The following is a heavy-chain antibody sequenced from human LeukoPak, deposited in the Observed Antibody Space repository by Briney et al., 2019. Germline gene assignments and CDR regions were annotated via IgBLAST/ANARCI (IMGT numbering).Heavy chain of an antibody. J-gene: IGHJ3*02. D-gene: IGHD5-12*01. Sequence: GGSLRLSCAASGFTFSTYAMTWVRQAPGKGLEWVSLISGTGGSTYYADSVKGRFTISRDNSKNTLYLQMNSLRAEDTAVYYCARDSPVVADAFDIWGQGTMVTVSS. CDR1: GFTFSTYA. V-gene: IGHV3-23*01. CDR3: ARDSPVVADAFDI. CDR2: ISGTGGST.